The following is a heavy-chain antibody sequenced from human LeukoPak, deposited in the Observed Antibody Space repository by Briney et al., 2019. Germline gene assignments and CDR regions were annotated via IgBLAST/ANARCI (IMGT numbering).Heavy chain of an antibody. D-gene: IGHD3-22*01. CDR2: ISYDGSNK. Sequence: PGGSLRLSCAASGFTFSSYGMHWVRQAPGKGLEWVAVISYDGSNKNYADSVKGRFTVSRDNSKNTLYLQMNSLRAEDTAVYYCAKGEYYYDSSGYYWEYYFDYWGQGTLVSVSS. CDR3: AKGEYYYDSSGYYWEYYFDY. V-gene: IGHV3-30*18. CDR1: GFTFSSYG. J-gene: IGHJ4*02.